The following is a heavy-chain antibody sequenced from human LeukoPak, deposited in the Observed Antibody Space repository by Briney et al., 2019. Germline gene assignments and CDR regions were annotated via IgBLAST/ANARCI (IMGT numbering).Heavy chain of an antibody. Sequence: GGSLRLSCAASGFTVSSNYMSWVRQAPGKGLEWVSVIYSGGSTYYADSVKGRFTISRDNSKNTLYLQMNSLRAEDTAVYYCAKRPVVVPAASHFDYWGQGTLVTVSS. D-gene: IGHD2-2*01. J-gene: IGHJ4*02. CDR1: GFTVSSNY. V-gene: IGHV3-53*01. CDR3: AKRPVVVPAASHFDY. CDR2: IYSGGST.